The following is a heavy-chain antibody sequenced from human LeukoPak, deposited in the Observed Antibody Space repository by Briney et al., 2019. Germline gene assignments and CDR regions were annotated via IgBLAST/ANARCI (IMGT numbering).Heavy chain of an antibody. J-gene: IGHJ5*02. CDR1: GGSGSSSKYL. CDR2: ISYSGNA. D-gene: IGHD2/OR15-2a*01. V-gene: IGHV4-39*07. Sequence: PSETLSLTCAVSGGSGSSSKYLWGWIRQPPGKELEWIGSISYSGNADYNPSLRSRVTLSVDTSKNQFSLKLTSVTAADSAVYYCAGLGVMVLVYQSESWGQGTPVTVSS. CDR3: AGLGVMVLVYQSES.